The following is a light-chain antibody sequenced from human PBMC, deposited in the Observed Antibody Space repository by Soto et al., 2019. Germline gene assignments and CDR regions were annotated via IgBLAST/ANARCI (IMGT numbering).Light chain of an antibody. Sequence: SYELTQPPSVSVSPGQTASITCSGDKLGDKYACWYQQKPGQSPVLVIYQDSKRPSGIPERFSGSNSGNTATLTISGTQAMDEADYYCQAWDSSTDLRVVFGGGTKVTVL. CDR3: QAWDSSTDLRVV. V-gene: IGLV3-1*01. CDR2: QDS. J-gene: IGLJ2*01. CDR1: KLGDKY.